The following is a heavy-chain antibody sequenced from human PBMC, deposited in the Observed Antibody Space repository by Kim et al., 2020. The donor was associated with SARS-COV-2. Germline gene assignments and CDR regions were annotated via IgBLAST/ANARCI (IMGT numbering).Heavy chain of an antibody. Sequence: VKGRFTISGDNSKNTLYLQMNSLRAEDTAVYYCAKGSHTYGSGYNGAFDIWGQGTMVTVSS. CDR3: AKGSHTYGSGYNGAFDI. D-gene: IGHD3-10*01. V-gene: IGHV3-23*01. J-gene: IGHJ3*02.